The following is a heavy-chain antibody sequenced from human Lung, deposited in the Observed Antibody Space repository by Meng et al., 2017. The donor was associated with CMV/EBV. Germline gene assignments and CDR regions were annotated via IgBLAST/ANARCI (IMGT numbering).Heavy chain of an antibody. Sequence: LLVQSGAEVTKPGATVLGLCKAYGYTFTGYYLHWLGPAPGQGLGWVGRITPSSGGTTYAQKFQGRVTMTRDTSISTAYMELSSLRSDDAAIYYCVRANLGSADYWGQGTLVTVSS. CDR1: GYTFTGYY. D-gene: IGHD7-27*01. CDR2: ITPSSGGT. V-gene: IGHV1-2*06. J-gene: IGHJ4*02. CDR3: VRANLGSADY.